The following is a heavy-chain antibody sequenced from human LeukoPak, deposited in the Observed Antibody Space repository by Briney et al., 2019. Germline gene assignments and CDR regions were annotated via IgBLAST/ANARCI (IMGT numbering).Heavy chain of an antibody. Sequence: SETLSLTCAVYGGSFSGYYWSWIRQPPGKGLEWIGEINHSGSTNYNPSLKSRVTISVDTSKNQFSLKLSSVTAADTAVYYCARASQNDLCGGDCHTAFDIWGQGTMVTVSS. CDR3: ARASQNDLCGGDCHTAFDI. J-gene: IGHJ3*02. D-gene: IGHD2-21*02. CDR2: INHSGST. CDR1: GGSFSGYY. V-gene: IGHV4-34*01.